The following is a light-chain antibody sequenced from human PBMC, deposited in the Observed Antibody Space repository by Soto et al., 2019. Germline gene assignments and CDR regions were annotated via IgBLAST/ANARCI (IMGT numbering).Light chain of an antibody. CDR3: QQNYSTTIT. V-gene: IGKV1-39*01. Sequence: DIQLTQSPSSLSSSLGDRVTITCRASQSISSYLNWYQQKPGKAPKLLIYAASSLQSGVPSRFSGSGSGTDGTLTISSLQQEDGATYYCQQNYSTTITFGQGTRLEIK. CDR2: AAS. CDR1: QSISSY. J-gene: IGKJ5*01.